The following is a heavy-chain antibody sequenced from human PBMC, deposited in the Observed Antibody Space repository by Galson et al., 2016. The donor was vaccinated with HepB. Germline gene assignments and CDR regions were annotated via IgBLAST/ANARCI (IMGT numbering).Heavy chain of an antibody. D-gene: IGHD2-15*01. V-gene: IGHV4-31*03. CDR3: TGGPVGLLVGSGAFDV. CDR1: GGSISSGGHY. Sequence: TLSLTCTVPGGSISSGGHYWSWIRQHPGKGLEWIGYIYDSGSTYYNPSLKSRVTISGETSRNQFSLRLISVTAADTAMYYCTGGPVGLLVGSGAFDVWGQGTMVTVSS. J-gene: IGHJ3*01. CDR2: IYDSGST.